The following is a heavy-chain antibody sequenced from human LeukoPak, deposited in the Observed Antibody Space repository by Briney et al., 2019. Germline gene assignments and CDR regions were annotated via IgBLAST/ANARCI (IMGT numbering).Heavy chain of an antibody. CDR1: GFTFSDYY. D-gene: IGHD3-22*01. CDR2: ISSSGSTI. Sequence: GGSLRLSCAASGFTFSDYYMSWIRQAPGKGLEWVSYISSSGSTIYYADSVKGRFTISRDNAKNSLYLRMNSLRAEDTAAYYCARVRSYYYDSSGYLNWGQGTLVTVSS. V-gene: IGHV3-11*01. CDR3: ARVRSYYYDSSGYLN. J-gene: IGHJ4*02.